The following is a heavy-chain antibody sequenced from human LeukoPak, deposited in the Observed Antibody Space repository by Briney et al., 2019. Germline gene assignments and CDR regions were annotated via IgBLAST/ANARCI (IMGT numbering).Heavy chain of an antibody. CDR2: INPSGGST. V-gene: IGHV1-46*01. D-gene: IGHD4-23*01. CDR1: GYTFTSYY. J-gene: IGHJ6*02. CDR3: ASTGGNSDYYYYGMDV. Sequence: VASVKVSCKASGYTFTSYYMHWVRQAPGQGLEWMGIINPSGGSTSYAQKFQGRVTMTRDTSTSTVYMELGSLRSEDTAVYYCASTGGNSDYYYYGMDVWGQGTTDTVSS.